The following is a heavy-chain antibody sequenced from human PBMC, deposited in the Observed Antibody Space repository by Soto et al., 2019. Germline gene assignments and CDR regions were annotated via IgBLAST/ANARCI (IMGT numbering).Heavy chain of an antibody. CDR2: ITPMFGTR. D-gene: IGHD5-12*01. CDR1: GGTFSNYG. J-gene: IGHJ4*02. CDR3: ARQADRRGLQLFDY. V-gene: IGHV1-69*19. Sequence: QVQLVQSGAEVKKPGSSVKVSCKASGGTFSNYGVSWVRQAPGQGLEWMGGITPMFGTRNYAQKFQGRVTIHADETMTTAYKETRSVRSDDTAVYFCARQADRRGLQLFDYWGQGTLVTVSS.